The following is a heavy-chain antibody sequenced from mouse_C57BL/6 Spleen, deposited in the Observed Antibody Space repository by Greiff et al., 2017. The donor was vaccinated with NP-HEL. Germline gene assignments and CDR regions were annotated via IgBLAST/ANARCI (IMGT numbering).Heavy chain of an antibody. V-gene: IGHV1-82*01. D-gene: IGHD1-1*01. Sequence: QVQLQQSGPELVKPGASVKISCKASGYAFSSSWMNWVKQRPGKGLEWIGRIYPGDGDTNYNGKFKGKATLTADKSSSTAYMQLSSLTSEDSAVYFCASYGSSSYYFDYWGQGTTLTVSS. CDR1: GYAFSSSW. CDR3: ASYGSSSYYFDY. CDR2: IYPGDGDT. J-gene: IGHJ2*01.